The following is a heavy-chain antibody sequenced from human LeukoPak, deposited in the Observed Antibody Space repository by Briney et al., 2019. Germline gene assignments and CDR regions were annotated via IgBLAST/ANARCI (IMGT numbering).Heavy chain of an antibody. D-gene: IGHD6-19*01. CDR3: ARQDGSAWYYFDY. J-gene: IGHJ4*02. Sequence: GESLKISCKGSGYRFSDYWIGWVRQMPGKGLEWMGIIYPGDSDIRYSPSFQGQVTFSADKSISTAYLQWSSLKASDTAMYYCARQDGSAWYYFDYWGQGTLVTVSS. CDR1: GYRFSDYW. CDR2: IYPGDSDI. V-gene: IGHV5-51*01.